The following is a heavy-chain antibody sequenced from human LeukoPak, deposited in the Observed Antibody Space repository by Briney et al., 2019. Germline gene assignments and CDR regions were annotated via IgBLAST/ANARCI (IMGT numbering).Heavy chain of an antibody. V-gene: IGHV1-46*01. CDR2: INPSGGGT. J-gene: IGHJ3*02. CDR1: GYTFTNYY. Sequence: ASVKVSCKASGYTFTNYYMHWVRQAPGQGLEWMGIINPSGGGTSYAQKFQGRVTITRNTSISTAYMELSSLRSEDTAVYYCARPLNYYDSSGYYYGDRAFDIWGQGTMVTVSS. CDR3: ARPLNYYDSSGYYYGDRAFDI. D-gene: IGHD3-22*01.